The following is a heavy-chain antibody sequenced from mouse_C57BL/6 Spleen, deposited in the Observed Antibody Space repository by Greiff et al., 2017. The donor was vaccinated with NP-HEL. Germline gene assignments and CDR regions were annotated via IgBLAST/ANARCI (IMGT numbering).Heavy chain of an antibody. D-gene: IGHD1-1*01. V-gene: IGHV5-12*01. Sequence: EVQRVESGGGLVQPGGSLKLSCAASGFTFSDYYMYWVRQTPEQRLEWVAYISNGGGSTYYPDTVKGRFTISRDNAKNTLYLQMSRLKSEDTAMYYCARHEAYSYYSGYFDVWGTGTTVTVSS. J-gene: IGHJ1*03. CDR2: ISNGGGST. CDR1: GFTFSDYY. CDR3: ARHEAYSYYSGYFDV.